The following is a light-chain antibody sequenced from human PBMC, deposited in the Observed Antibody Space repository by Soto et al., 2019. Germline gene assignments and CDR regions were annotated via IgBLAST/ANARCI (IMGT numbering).Light chain of an antibody. CDR1: QSVGSS. Sequence: ESVLTQSPVTLSLSPGERATLSCGASQSVGSSYLAWYQQKPGLAPRLLIYGASNRATGIPARFIGSGSGTEFTLTISSLQSEDSAVYYCQHYNNWPPWTFGQGTKVEIK. J-gene: IGKJ1*01. CDR2: GAS. V-gene: IGKV3-15*01. CDR3: QHYNNWPPWT.